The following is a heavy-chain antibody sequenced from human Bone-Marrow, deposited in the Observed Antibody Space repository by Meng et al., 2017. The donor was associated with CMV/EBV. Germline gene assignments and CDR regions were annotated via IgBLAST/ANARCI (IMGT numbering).Heavy chain of an antibody. V-gene: IGHV4-39*07. CDR1: GGSISSSSYY. Sequence: SETLSLTCTVSGGSISSSSYYWGWIRQPPGKGLEWIGSIYYSGSTYYNPSLKSRVTISVDTSKNQFSLKLSSVTAADTAVYYCARAYSSSWYGHYYYYYGMDVWGQGNTVTVYS. CDR3: ARAYSSSWYGHYYYYYGMDV. D-gene: IGHD6-13*01. J-gene: IGHJ6*02. CDR2: IYYSGST.